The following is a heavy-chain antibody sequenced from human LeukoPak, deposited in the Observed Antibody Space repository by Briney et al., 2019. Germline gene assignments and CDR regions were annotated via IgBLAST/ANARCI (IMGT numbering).Heavy chain of an antibody. CDR1: GFTFSSYW. J-gene: IGHJ5*02. D-gene: IGHD4-17*01. V-gene: IGHV3-21*01. CDR3: SRDRNDYGDYVVDL. Sequence: PGGSLRLSCAASGFTFSSYWMSWVRQAPGKGLEWVSSISSSSSYIYYADSVKGRFTISRDNAKNSLYLQMNSLRAEDTAVYYCSRDRNDYGDYVVDLWGQGTLVIVSS. CDR2: ISSSSSYI.